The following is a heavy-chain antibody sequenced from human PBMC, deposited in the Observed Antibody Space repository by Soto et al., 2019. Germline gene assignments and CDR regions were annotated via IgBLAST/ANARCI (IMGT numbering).Heavy chain of an antibody. CDR1: GGSLRGHY. V-gene: IGHV4-34*01. CDR3: ARAAVKLGATLFDS. Sequence: XGTLSLTCAVSGGSLRGHYWSWIRQSPEKGLEWIGEINRSGFTNYNPTLKSRVTISRDASKNQFSLRLSSMTAADSAVYFCARAAVKLGATLFDSWGQGTLVTVSS. D-gene: IGHD1-26*01. CDR2: INRSGFT. J-gene: IGHJ4*02.